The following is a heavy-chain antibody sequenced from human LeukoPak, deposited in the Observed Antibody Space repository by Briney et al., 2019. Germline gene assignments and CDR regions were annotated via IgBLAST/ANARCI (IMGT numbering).Heavy chain of an antibody. V-gene: IGHV3-21*01. J-gene: IGHJ4*02. Sequence: GGSLRLSCAASGFTFSSYGMNWVRQAPGKGLEWVSSISSSSSYIYYADSVKGRFTISRDNAKNSLYLQMNSLRAEDTAVYYWARDRDEYGDYGEYWDQGTLVTVSS. CDR1: GFTFSSYG. CDR3: ARDRDEYGDYGEY. CDR2: ISSSSSYI. D-gene: IGHD4-17*01.